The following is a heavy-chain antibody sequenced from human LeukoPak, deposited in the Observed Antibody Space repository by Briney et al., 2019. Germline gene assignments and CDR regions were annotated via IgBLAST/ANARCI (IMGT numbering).Heavy chain of an antibody. J-gene: IGHJ3*02. CDR1: GGSISSSSYY. Sequence: SETLSLTCTVSGGSISSSSYYWGWIRQPPGKGLECIGSVYYSGSTYYNPSLKSRVTISVDTSKNQFSLKLSSVTAADTAVYFCARARNYYDSSDYYYQGDAFDIWGQGTMVTVSS. CDR2: VYYSGST. CDR3: ARARNYYDSSDYYYQGDAFDI. D-gene: IGHD3-22*01. V-gene: IGHV4-39*01.